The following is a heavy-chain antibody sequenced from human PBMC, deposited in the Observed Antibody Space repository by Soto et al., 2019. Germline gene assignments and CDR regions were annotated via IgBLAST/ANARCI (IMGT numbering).Heavy chain of an antibody. CDR2: ISRYGDFT. J-gene: IGHJ4*02. CDR1: GFTFNIYA. D-gene: IGHD3-22*01. CDR3: AKDRYLDHDSRGYLFDN. V-gene: IGHV3-23*01. Sequence: EVQLLESGGDLIQPGGSLRLSCAASGFTFNIYAMTWVRQAPGKGLEWVSAISRYGDFTYYADSVEGRFTISRDNSKNPLYLQMHSLRAEDTAVYYCAKDRYLDHDSRGYLFDNWGQGTLVTVSS.